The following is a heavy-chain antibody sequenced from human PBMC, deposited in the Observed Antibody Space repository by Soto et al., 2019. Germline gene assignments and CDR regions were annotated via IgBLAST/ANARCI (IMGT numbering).Heavy chain of an antibody. CDR3: ARELWGIDS. V-gene: IGHV4-31*03. CDR1: NGSISTNGHY. J-gene: IGHJ4*02. Sequence: QVQLQESGPELVKSSQTLSLTCTVSNGSISTNGHYWTWIRQRPGKGLEWIAYIYYTGNSYYNPSLKRRLTISTDTSKNQFSPTLRSVSAADTAVYYRARELWGIDSWGQGTLVTVS. CDR2: IYYTGNS. D-gene: IGHD3-16*01.